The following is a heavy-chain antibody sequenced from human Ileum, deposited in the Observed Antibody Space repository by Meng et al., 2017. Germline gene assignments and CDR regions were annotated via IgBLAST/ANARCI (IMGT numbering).Heavy chain of an antibody. V-gene: IGHV4-34*01. CDR3: AIGKWGIPYYFDY. D-gene: IGHD1-26*01. J-gene: IGHJ4*02. CDR1: GGSFSGYY. CDR2: INHSGST. Sequence: WGSLRLSCAVYGGSFSGYYWSWIRQPPGKGLEWIGEINHSGSTNYNPSLKSRVTISVDTSKNQFSLKLSSVTAADTAVYYWAIGKWGIPYYFDYWGQGTLVTVSS.